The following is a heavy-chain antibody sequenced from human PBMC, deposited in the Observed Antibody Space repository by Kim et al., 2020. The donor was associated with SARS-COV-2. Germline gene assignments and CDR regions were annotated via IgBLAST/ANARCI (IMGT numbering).Heavy chain of an antibody. V-gene: IGHV4-31*03. CDR3: ARVRLGSGSYYP. D-gene: IGHD3-10*01. Sequence: SETLSLTCTVSGGSISSGGYYWSWIRQHPGKGLEWIGYIYYSGSTYYNPSLKSRVTISVDTSKNQFSLKLSSVTAADTAVYYCARVRLGSGSYYPWGQGTLVTVSS. CDR1: GGSISSGGYY. J-gene: IGHJ5*02. CDR2: IYYSGST.